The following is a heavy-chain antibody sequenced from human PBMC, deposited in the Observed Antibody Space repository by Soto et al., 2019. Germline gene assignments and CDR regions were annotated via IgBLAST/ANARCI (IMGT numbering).Heavy chain of an antibody. CDR3: ARDGLMITFGGGIIGEYGMDV. Sequence: QVQLVQSGAEVKKPGSSVKVSCKASGGTFSSYAISWVRQAPGQGLEWMGGIIPIFGTANYAQKFQGRVTSTADESTSTAYMELSSLRSEDTAVYYWARDGLMITFGGGIIGEYGMDVWGQGTTVTVSS. D-gene: IGHD3-16*02. J-gene: IGHJ6*02. CDR1: GGTFSSYA. V-gene: IGHV1-69*01. CDR2: IIPIFGTA.